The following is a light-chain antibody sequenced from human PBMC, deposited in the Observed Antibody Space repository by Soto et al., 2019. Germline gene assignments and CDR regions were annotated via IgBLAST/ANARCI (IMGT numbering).Light chain of an antibody. CDR2: DVS. Sequence: QSVLTQPASVSGSPGQSITISCTATSSDIGGYNYVSWYQQLPGKVPKLIIYDVSNRPSGVSDRFSGSKSGNAASLTISGLQAEDEADYYCSSYTSTSTLYVFGTGTKLTVL. V-gene: IGLV2-14*03. J-gene: IGLJ1*01. CDR3: SSYTSTSTLYV. CDR1: SSDIGGYNY.